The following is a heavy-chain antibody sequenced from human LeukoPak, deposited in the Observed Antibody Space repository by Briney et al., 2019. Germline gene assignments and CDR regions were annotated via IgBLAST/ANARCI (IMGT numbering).Heavy chain of an antibody. J-gene: IGHJ4*02. Sequence: GGSLRLSCAASGFTFSIYAMSWVRQAPGKGLEWVSAISGSGGSTYCADSVKGRFTISRDNSKNTLYLQMNSLRAEDTAVYYCAKDLLQTVNYYDSSGYYYGGSYYWGQGTLVTVSS. D-gene: IGHD3-22*01. CDR1: GFTFSIYA. CDR2: ISGSGGST. CDR3: AKDLLQTVNYYDSSGYYYGGSYY. V-gene: IGHV3-23*01.